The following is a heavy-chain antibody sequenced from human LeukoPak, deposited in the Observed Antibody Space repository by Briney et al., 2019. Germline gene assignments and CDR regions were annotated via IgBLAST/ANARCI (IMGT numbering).Heavy chain of an antibody. D-gene: IGHD6-19*01. CDR2: IRYDGSNK. CDR1: GFTFSSYG. V-gene: IGHV3-30*02. CDR3: AKDADSSGWYCDY. Sequence: GGSLRLSCAASGFTFSSYGMHWVRQAPGKGLEWVAFIRYDGSNKYYADSVKGRFTISRDNSKNTLYLQMNSLRAEDTAAYYCAKDADSSGWYCDYWGQGTLVTVSS. J-gene: IGHJ4*02.